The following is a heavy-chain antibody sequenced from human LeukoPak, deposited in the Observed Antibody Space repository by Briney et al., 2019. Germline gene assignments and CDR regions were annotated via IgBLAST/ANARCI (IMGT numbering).Heavy chain of an antibody. CDR2: IYSGGST. V-gene: IGHV3-66*01. D-gene: IGHD5-12*01. CDR1: GFTVSSNY. J-gene: IGHJ4*02. CDR3: VKGRGGYVKHKTFDY. Sequence: GGSLRLSCAASGFTVSSNYMSWVRQAPGKGLEWVSVIYSGGSTYYADSVKGRFTISKDNARNSVFLQMNSLRTEDTATYYCVKGRGGYVKHKTFDYWGQGTLVTVSS.